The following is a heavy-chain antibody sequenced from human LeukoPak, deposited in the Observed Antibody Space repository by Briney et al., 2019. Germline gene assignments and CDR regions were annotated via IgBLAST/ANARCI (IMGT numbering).Heavy chain of an antibody. V-gene: IGHV3-30*09. CDR2: ISYDGSNK. Sequence: GRSLRLSCAASGFTFSSFAMHWVRQAPGKGLEWVAVISYDGSNKYYGDSVKGRFAISRDNSKNTLYLQVNSLRAEDTAVYYCARGITVAGIFGNFYYYMDVWGKGTTVTVSS. J-gene: IGHJ6*03. CDR1: GFTFSSFA. CDR3: ARGITVAGIFGNFYYYMDV. D-gene: IGHD6-19*01.